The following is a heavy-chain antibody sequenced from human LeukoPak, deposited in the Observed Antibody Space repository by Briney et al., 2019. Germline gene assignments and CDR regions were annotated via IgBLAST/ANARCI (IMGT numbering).Heavy chain of an antibody. J-gene: IGHJ6*02. CDR2: INPSGGSA. CDR1: GYTFTGYS. V-gene: IGHV1-46*01. CDR3: ARDGYCSGGSCYLQDYYGMDV. D-gene: IGHD2-15*01. Sequence: ASVKVSCKASGYTFTGYSMHWVRQAPGQGLEWMGIINPSGGSASYAQKFQGRVTMTRDTSTSTVYMELSSLRSEDTAVYYCARDGYCSGGSCYLQDYYGMDVWGQGTTVTVSS.